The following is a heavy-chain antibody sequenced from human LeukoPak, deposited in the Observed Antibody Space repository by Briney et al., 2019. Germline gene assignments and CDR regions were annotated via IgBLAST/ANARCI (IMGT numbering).Heavy chain of an antibody. CDR1: GGSKRNYY. Sequence: SETLSITWTGAGGSKRNYYWSWIRQPPGKGLEWIGYIYYSGSTNYNPSLKSRVTISVDTSKNQFSLKLSSVTAADTAVYYCARKVPAVHQTGCWFDPWGQGTLVTVSS. D-gene: IGHD2-2*01. CDR2: IYYSGST. J-gene: IGHJ5*02. V-gene: IGHV4-59*01. CDR3: ARKVPAVHQTGCWFDP.